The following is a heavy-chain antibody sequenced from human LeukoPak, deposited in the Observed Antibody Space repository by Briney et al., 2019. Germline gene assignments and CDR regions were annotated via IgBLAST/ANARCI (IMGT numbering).Heavy chain of an antibody. D-gene: IGHD5-18*01. Sequence: SETLSLTCAVYGGSFSGYYWSWIRQPPGKGLEWIGEINHSGSTNYNPSLKSRVTISVGTSKNQFSLKLSSVTAADTAVYYCARGRKWDTAMVSHYYGMDVWGKGTTVTVSS. CDR2: INHSGST. CDR3: ARGRKWDTAMVSHYYGMDV. CDR1: GGSFSGYY. J-gene: IGHJ6*04. V-gene: IGHV4-34*01.